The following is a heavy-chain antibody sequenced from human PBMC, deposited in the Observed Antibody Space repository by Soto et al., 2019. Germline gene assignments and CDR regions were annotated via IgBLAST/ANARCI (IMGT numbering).Heavy chain of an antibody. CDR2: VYYSGSA. J-gene: IGHJ4*01. D-gene: IGHD3-22*01. V-gene: IGHV4-61*01. Sequence: SETLSLTCTVSGDSVTSVSDYWSWIRRPPGKGLEWIGYVYYSGSADYNPSLGSRVTISIDTSKNQFSLKLTNMDPVDTATYYCARIFLGYDSSGYYSYYFGDWGHGTLVTVSS. CDR1: GDSVTSVSDY. CDR3: ARIFLGYDSSGYYSYYFGD.